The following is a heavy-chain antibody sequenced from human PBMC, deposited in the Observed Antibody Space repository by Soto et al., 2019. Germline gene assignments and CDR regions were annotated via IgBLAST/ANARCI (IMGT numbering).Heavy chain of an antibody. CDR3: ARTCIAARQTYYYYGMDV. CDR2: IIPIFGTA. J-gene: IGHJ6*02. Sequence: QVQLVQSGAEVKKPGSSVKVSCKASGGTFISYAISWVRQAPGQGLEWMGGIIPIFGTANYAQKFQGRVTITADESTSTAYMELSSLRSEDTAVYYCARTCIAARQTYYYYGMDVWGQGTTVTVSS. CDR1: GGTFISYA. D-gene: IGHD6-6*01. V-gene: IGHV1-69*01.